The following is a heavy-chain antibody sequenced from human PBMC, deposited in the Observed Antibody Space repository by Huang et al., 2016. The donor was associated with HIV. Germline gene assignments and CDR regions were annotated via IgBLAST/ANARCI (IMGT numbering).Heavy chain of an antibody. J-gene: IGHJ4*02. D-gene: IGHD3-22*01. V-gene: IGHV1-8*03. CDR2: MTPKSGNT. CDR1: GFNFNNYD. CDR3: ARARGFLYDSTGYYSRYYFDS. Sequence: QVQLVQSGAEVKKPGASVKVSCKASGFNFNNYDFNWVRQASGQGLEWMGGMTPKSGNTGDARKFQGRATITRNTAITPAYMELRSLRSEDTAVYYCARARGFLYDSTGYYSRYYFDSWGQGTLVTISS.